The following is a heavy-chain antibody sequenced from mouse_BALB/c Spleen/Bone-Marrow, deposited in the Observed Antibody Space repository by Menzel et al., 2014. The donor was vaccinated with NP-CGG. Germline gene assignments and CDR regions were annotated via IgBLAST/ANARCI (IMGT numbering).Heavy chain of an antibody. CDR1: GDSITSGC. D-gene: IGHD2-4*01. Sequence: EVQVVESGPSLVKPSQTLSLTCSVTGDSITSGCWNWIRKFPGNKLEYMGYISYSGSTYYNPSLKSRISITRDTSKNQYYLQLNSVTTEDTATYYCARIYYDSHWYFDVWGAGTTVTVSS. V-gene: IGHV3-8*02. J-gene: IGHJ1*01. CDR2: ISYSGST. CDR3: ARIYYDSHWYFDV.